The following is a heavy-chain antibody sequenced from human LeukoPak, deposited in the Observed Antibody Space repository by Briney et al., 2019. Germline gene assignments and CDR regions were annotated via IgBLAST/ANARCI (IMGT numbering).Heavy chain of an antibody. D-gene: IGHD6-6*01. CDR1: GGSFSGFY. Sequence: SETLSLTCAVYGGSFSGFYWNWVRQPPGKGLDWIGEINHRGSTNYNPSLKSRVTISVDTSKNQFSLKLSSVTAADTAVYYCARDARIAARPRGYFDYWGQGTLVTVSS. V-gene: IGHV4-34*01. CDR3: ARDARIAARPRGYFDY. CDR2: INHRGST. J-gene: IGHJ4*02.